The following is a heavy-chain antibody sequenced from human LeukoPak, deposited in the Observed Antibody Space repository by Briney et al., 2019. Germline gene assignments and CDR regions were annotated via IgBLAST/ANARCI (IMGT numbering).Heavy chain of an antibody. D-gene: IGHD6-13*01. J-gene: IGHJ5*02. Sequence: GESLRISRKGSGYSFTSYWISWVRQMPGKGLEWMGRIDPSDSYTNYSPSFQGHVTISADKSISTAYLQWSSLKASDTAMYYCARRLAAAGDLNWFDPWGQGTLVTVSS. CDR3: ARRLAAAGDLNWFDP. CDR1: GYSFTSYW. CDR2: IDPSDSYT. V-gene: IGHV5-10-1*01.